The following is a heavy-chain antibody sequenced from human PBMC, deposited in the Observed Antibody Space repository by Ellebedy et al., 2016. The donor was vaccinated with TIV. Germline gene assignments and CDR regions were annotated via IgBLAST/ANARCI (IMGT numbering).Heavy chain of an antibody. CDR1: GFTFSGYE. D-gene: IGHD3-16*02. J-gene: IGHJ6*02. V-gene: IGHV3-48*03. CDR2: ISGGGGTR. Sequence: GESLKISCTASGFTFSGYEFNWVRQAPGKGLEWVSYISGGGGTRYYADSVKGRFTISRDNAKSSLYLQMNSLRPEDTAVYFCARVRGRRESYAMDVWGQGTTVTVSS. CDR3: ARVRGRRESYAMDV.